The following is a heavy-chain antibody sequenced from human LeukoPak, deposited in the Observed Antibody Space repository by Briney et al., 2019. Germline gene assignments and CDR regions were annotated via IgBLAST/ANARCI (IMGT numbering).Heavy chain of an antibody. Sequence: PSETLSLTCTVSGGSISNTAYYWGWIRQPPGKGLEWIGSLSYSGSPYYNPSLKSRVTISGDMSKNQFSLKLSSVTAADTAVYYCARDLLAYCGGDCPIDYWGQGTLVTVSS. J-gene: IGHJ4*02. D-gene: IGHD2-21*02. CDR3: ARDLLAYCGGDCPIDY. V-gene: IGHV4-39*02. CDR2: LSYSGSP. CDR1: GGSISNTAYY.